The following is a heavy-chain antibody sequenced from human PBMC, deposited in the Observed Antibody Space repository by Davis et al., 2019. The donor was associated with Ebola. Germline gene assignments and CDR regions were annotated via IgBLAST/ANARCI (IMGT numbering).Heavy chain of an antibody. CDR2: IIPIFGTA. Sequence: SVKVSCKASGGTFSSYAISWVRQAPGQGLEWMGGIIPIFGTANYAQKLQGRVTMTTDTSTSTAYMELRSLRSDDTAVYYCARGGWFGDLFYYGVDVWGQGTTVTVSS. J-gene: IGHJ6*02. V-gene: IGHV1-69*05. CDR1: GGTFSSYA. CDR3: ARGGWFGDLFYYGVDV. D-gene: IGHD3-10*01.